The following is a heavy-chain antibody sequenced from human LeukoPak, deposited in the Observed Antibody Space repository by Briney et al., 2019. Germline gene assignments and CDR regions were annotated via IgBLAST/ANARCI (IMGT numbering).Heavy chain of an antibody. CDR3: AKHRRDGCNADPNWFDP. D-gene: IGHD5-24*01. CDR1: GFTFSSYA. J-gene: IGHJ5*02. V-gene: IGHV3-30*04. CDR2: ISYDGSNK. Sequence: PGGSLRLSCAASGFTFSSYAMHWVRQAPGKGLEWVAVISYDGSNKYYADSVKGRFTISRDNSKNTLYLQMNSLRAEDTAVYYCAKHRRDGCNADPNWFDPWGQGTLVTVSS.